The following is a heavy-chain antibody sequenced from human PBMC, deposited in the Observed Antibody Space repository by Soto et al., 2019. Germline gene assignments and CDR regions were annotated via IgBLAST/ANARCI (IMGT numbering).Heavy chain of an antibody. D-gene: IGHD1-26*01. V-gene: IGHV3-30*18. CDR2: MSSDGSKI. Sequence: QVQLVESGGGAVQPGESLRLSCVASGFDFTYYAMHWVRQAPGKGLESVAVMSSDGSKIHHTDSVKGRFTISRDNSKNTRYLQMHSLRKEDTAVYFCAKDEGVGGTLGLFDYWGQGTLVSVSS. CDR3: AKDEGVGGTLGLFDY. J-gene: IGHJ4*02. CDR1: GFDFTYYA.